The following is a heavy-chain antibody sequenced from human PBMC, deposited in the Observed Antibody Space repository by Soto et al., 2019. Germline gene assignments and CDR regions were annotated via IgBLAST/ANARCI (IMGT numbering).Heavy chain of an antibody. CDR2: IFYSGST. CDR3: AKGGRGTYYYYYGVDV. Sequence: SXTLSLPCTVSGGSVINYYWTWIRQPPGKGLEWIGYIFYSGSTNYNSSLKGRFTISRDNSKNTLYLQMNSLRAEDTAAYYCAKGGRGTYYYYYGVDVWGQGTTVTVSS. J-gene: IGHJ6*02. D-gene: IGHD1-1*01. V-gene: IGHV4-59*02. CDR1: GGSVINYY.